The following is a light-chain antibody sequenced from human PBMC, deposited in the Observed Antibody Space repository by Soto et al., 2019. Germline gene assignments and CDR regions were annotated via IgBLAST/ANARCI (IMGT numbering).Light chain of an antibody. V-gene: IGKV3D-15*01. CDR3: QQYNSWPLT. CDR1: QSVGSD. CDR2: DIF. Sequence: EIVMTQSPATLSVSPGERATLSCRASQSVGSDLAWYQQKPGQAPRLVIYDIFTRATAVPTRISGSGSGTEFTLTISSLQSEDFAVYYCQQYNSWPLTFGGGNKVEIK. J-gene: IGKJ4*01.